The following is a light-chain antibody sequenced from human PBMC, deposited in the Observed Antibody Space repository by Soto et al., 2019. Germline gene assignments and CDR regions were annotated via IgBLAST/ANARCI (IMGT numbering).Light chain of an antibody. J-gene: IGKJ4*01. V-gene: IGKV1-5*01. CDR2: DAS. CDR3: QQYHSYSRS. Sequence: DIQMTQSPSTLSASVGDRVTITCRASQSINIWLAWYQQKPGKAPKLLIYDASSLQSGVPSRFRGSTSGTEFTLTISRLQPDDFATYYCQQYHSYSRSFGGGTKVEIK. CDR1: QSINIW.